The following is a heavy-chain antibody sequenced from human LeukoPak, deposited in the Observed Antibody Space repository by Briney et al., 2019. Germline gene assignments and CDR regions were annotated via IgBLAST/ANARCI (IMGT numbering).Heavy chain of an antibody. CDR1: GGSVSSGSYY. V-gene: IGHV4-61*01. J-gene: IGHJ3*02. Sequence: SETLSLTCTVSGGSVSSGSYYWSWIRQPPGKGLEWIGYIYYSGSTNYNPSLKSRVTISVDTSRNQFSLKLSSVTAADTAVYYCARVLSDADAFDIWGQGTMVTVSS. CDR3: ARVLSDADAFDI. CDR2: IYYSGST.